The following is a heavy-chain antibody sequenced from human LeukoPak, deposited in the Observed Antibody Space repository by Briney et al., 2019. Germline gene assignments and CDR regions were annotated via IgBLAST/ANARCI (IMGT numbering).Heavy chain of an antibody. CDR3: AKGRRSSSWYPQDAFDI. CDR1: GFTFSSCG. CDR2: ISATGYNT. Sequence: GGSLRLSCAASGFTFSSCGMSWVRQAPGKGLEWVSTISATGYNTYYIDSVKGRFTISRDNSKNTLYLQMNSLRAEDTAVYYCAKGRRSSSWYPQDAFDIWGQGTMVTVSS. V-gene: IGHV3-23*01. D-gene: IGHD6-13*01. J-gene: IGHJ3*02.